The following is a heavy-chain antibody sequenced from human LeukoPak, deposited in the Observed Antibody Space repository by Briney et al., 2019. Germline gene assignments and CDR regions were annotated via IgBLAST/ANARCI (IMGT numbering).Heavy chain of an antibody. Sequence: SETLSLTCTVSGGSISSYYWSWIRQPPGKGLEWIGYIYYSGSTNYNPSLKSRVTVSVDTSNNQFSPKLSSVTAADTAVYYCARENAMFRGAFDAFDIWGRGTMVTVSS. CDR1: GGSISSYY. J-gene: IGHJ3*02. CDR2: IYYSGST. D-gene: IGHD3-10*01. CDR3: ARENAMFRGAFDAFDI. V-gene: IGHV4-59*01.